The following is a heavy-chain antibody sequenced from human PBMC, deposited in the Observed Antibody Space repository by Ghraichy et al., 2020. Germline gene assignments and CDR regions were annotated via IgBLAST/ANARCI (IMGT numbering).Heavy chain of an antibody. CDR2: IYHSGST. CDR3: ARNCTNSRCTRGGFDT. D-gene: IGHD2-8*01. V-gene: IGHV4-39*07. CDR1: GGSLNDGFYY. J-gene: IGHJ3*02. Sequence: SETLSLTCTVSGGSLNDGFYYWAWIRQSPGKGLEWIVSIYHSGSTYYSPSLKSRVTISVDTSKNQFSLGLFSVTAADTAIYFCARNCTNSRCTRGGFDTWGQGTMVTVSS.